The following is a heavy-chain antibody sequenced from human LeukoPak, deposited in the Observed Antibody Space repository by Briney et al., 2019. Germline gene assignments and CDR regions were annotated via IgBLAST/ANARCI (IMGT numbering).Heavy chain of an antibody. CDR1: VFTFSTYS. V-gene: IGHV3-21*01. J-gene: IGHJ4*02. CDR2: ISSGSSAI. D-gene: IGHD4-17*01. Sequence: GGSLRLSCEASVFTFSTYSMTWVRQAPGKGLEGVSIISSGSSAIFSADALKGLFTISRDDAKNLLYLDMNSLRAEDTAVYYCARGHTAVTRHFDFWGQGTLVTVSS. CDR3: ARGHTAVTRHFDF.